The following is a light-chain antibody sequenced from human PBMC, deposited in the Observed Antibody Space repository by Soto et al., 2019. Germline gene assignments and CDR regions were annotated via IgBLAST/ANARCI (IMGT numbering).Light chain of an antibody. Sequence: EIVMTQSPATLSVSPGERATLSCRASQGIKDYVACFQQKPGQAPRLLIYGASTRATAIPARFNGSGSETAFTLSISSLQSEDFAVYYCQQYNTWPRTFGQGTKVETK. J-gene: IGKJ1*01. CDR3: QQYNTWPRT. CDR1: QGIKDY. V-gene: IGKV3-15*01. CDR2: GAS.